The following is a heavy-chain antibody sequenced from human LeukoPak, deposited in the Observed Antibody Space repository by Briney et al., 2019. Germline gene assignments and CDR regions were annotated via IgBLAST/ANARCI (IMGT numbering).Heavy chain of an antibody. CDR1: GVSLSTDY. V-gene: IGHV4-59*01. J-gene: IGHJ4*02. Sequence: SETLSLTCTVSGVSLSTDYWTWVRQPPGKRLEWIGYIHYSGSTSYNPSLKSRVTISLDTSKNQFSLKLTSVTSADTAVYYCARDAGATAYWGQGALVTVSS. CDR3: ARDAGATAY. D-gene: IGHD4/OR15-4a*01. CDR2: IHYSGST.